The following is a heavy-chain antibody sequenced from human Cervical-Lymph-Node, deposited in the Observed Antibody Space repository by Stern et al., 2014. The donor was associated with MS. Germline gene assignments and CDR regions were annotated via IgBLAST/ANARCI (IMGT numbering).Heavy chain of an antibody. J-gene: IGHJ5*02. CDR3: AKADDYAAGIDA. Sequence: EVQLLESGGGMVQPGRSLRLSCEASGFKSDDFAMHWVRQAPGKGLEWVSGLGWNSEGRGYADSVQGRFTISRDNAKSSLYLQMNSLTAEDTALYYCAKADDYAAGIDAWGQGTLVVVSS. CDR1: GFKSDDFA. CDR2: LGWNSEGR. V-gene: IGHV3-9*02. D-gene: IGHD3-16*01.